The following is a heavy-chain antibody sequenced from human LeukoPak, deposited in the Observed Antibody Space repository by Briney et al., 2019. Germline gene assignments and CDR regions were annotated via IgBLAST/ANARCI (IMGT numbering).Heavy chain of an antibody. CDR3: ARVGRYGDYDYFDY. CDR1: GGSISSYY. V-gene: IGHV4-59*01. Sequence: PSETLSLTCTVSGGSISSYYWSWIRQPPGKGLEWIGYIYYSGSTNYNPSLKSRVTISVDTSKNQFSLKLSSVTAADTAVYYCARVGRYGDYDYFDYWGQGTLVTVSS. CDR2: IYYSGST. J-gene: IGHJ4*02. D-gene: IGHD4-17*01.